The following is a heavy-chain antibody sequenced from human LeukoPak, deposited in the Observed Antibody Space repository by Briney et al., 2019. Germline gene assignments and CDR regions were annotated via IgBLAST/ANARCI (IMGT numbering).Heavy chain of an antibody. Sequence: GGSLRLSCAASGFTFSSYSMNWVRQAPGKGLEWVSSISGSSSYIYYADSVKGRFTISRDNAKNSLYLQMNSLRAEDTAVYYCARMSGAVAGYWGQGTLVTVSS. V-gene: IGHV3-21*01. CDR2: ISGSSSYI. CDR1: GFTFSSYS. D-gene: IGHD6-19*01. CDR3: ARMSGAVAGY. J-gene: IGHJ4*02.